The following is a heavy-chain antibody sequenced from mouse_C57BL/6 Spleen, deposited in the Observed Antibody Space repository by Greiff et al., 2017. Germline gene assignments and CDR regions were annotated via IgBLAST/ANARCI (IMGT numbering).Heavy chain of an antibody. CDR3: ARDPYYYGSKDWYFDV. V-gene: IGHV5-4*01. Sequence: EVQVVESGGGLVKPGGSLKLSCAASGFTFSSYAMSWVRQTPEKRLEWVATISDGGSYTYYPDNVKGRITISRDNAKNNLYLQMSHLKSEDTAMYYCARDPYYYGSKDWYFDVWGTGTTVTVSS. J-gene: IGHJ1*03. D-gene: IGHD1-1*01. CDR2: ISDGGSYT. CDR1: GFTFSSYA.